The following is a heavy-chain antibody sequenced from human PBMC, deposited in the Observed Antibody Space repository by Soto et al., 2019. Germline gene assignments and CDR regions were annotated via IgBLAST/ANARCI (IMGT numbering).Heavy chain of an antibody. Sequence: GSGPTLVNPTQTLTLTCTFSGFSFTTAGVAGGWIRQTPGGALEWLTLIYYNDDRRFSPSLKTRLTITGDTSKNQVVLSLTNVDPGDTATYFCAHSDGGYEIIYFDFWGQGXPVTVSS. V-gene: IGHV2-5*01. J-gene: IGHJ4*02. CDR1: GFSFTTAGVA. CDR3: AHSDGGYEIIYFDF. CDR2: IYYNDDR. D-gene: IGHD5-12*01.